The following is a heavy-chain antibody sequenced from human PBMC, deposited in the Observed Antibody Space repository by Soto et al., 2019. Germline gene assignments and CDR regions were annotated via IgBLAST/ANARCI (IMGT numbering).Heavy chain of an antibody. CDR2: IYPGDSDT. J-gene: IGHJ6*02. D-gene: IGHD3-22*01. Sequence: GESLKISCKGSGYSFTSYWIGWVRQMPGKGLEWVGIIYPGDSDTRYSPSFQGQVTISADKSISTAYLQWSSLKASDTAMYYCARHGEVVINPPHYYYYGMDVWGQAPTVTVSS. V-gene: IGHV5-51*01. CDR1: GYSFTSYW. CDR3: ARHGEVVINPPHYYYYGMDV.